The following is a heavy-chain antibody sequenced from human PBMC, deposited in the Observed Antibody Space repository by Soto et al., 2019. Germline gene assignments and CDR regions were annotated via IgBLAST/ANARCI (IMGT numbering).Heavy chain of an antibody. J-gene: IGHJ6*02. CDR2: IWYDGSNK. D-gene: IGHD4-17*01. CDR3: AREYYTPSYGDYGAEDYYYYGMDV. Sequence: GGSLRLSCAASGFTFSSYGMHWVRQAPGKGLEWVAVIWYDGSNKYYADSVKGRFTISRDNSKNTLYLQMNSLRAEDTAVYYCAREYYTPSYGDYGAEDYYYYGMDVWGQGTTVTVSS. V-gene: IGHV3-33*01. CDR1: GFTFSSYG.